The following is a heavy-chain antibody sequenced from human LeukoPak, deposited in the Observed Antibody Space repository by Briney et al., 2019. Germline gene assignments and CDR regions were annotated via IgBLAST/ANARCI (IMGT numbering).Heavy chain of an antibody. V-gene: IGHV3-11*01. CDR1: GFTFSDYY. CDR2: ISSSGSTI. CDR3: ARVQCGGSCYPDY. D-gene: IGHD2-15*01. Sequence: GGSLRLSCEVSGFTFSDYYMSWIRQAPGKGLEWVSYISSSGSTIYYADSVKGRFTISRDNAKNSLYLQMNSLRAEDTAVYYCARVQCGGSCYPDYWGQGTLVTVSS. J-gene: IGHJ4*02.